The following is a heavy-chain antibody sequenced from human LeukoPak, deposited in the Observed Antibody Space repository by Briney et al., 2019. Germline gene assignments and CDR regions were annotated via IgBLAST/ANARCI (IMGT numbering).Heavy chain of an antibody. CDR2: IYTSGST. J-gene: IGHJ3*02. CDR3: ARAVGGGALDI. Sequence: SETLSLTCTVSGGSISSGSYYWSWIRQPAGKGLEWIGRIYTSGSTNYNPSLKSRVTISADTSKNQFSPKLSSVTAADTAVYYCARAVGGGALDIWGQGTMVTVSS. D-gene: IGHD1-26*01. CDR1: GGSISSGSYY. V-gene: IGHV4-61*02.